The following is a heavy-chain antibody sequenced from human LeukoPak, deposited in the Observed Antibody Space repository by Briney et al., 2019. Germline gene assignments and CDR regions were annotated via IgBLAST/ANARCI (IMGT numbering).Heavy chain of an antibody. CDR3: ARDLYSYMDV. V-gene: IGHV4-59*01. CDR1: GGSISSYY. D-gene: IGHD2-21*01. Sequence: PSETLSLTCTVSGGSISSYYWSWIRQPPGKGPEWIGHIYYSGSTNYNPSLKSRVTISVDTSKNQFSLKLSSVTAADTAVYYCARDLYSYMDVWGKGTTVTISS. J-gene: IGHJ6*04. CDR2: IYYSGST.